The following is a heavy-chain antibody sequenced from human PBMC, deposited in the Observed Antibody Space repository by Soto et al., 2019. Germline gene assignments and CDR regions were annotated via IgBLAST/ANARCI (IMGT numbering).Heavy chain of an antibody. D-gene: IGHD3-10*01. CDR3: ARQGAGGRAFDM. CDR2: ISYSGNT. V-gene: IGHV4-39*01. J-gene: IGHJ3*02. Sequence: PSETLSLTCTVSGGSISSSSYYWGWIRQPPGKGLDWIGSISYSGNTYYNPSLKSRVTISVDTSKNQFSLKLSSVTAADTAVYYCARQGAGGRAFDMWGQGTMVTVSS. CDR1: GGSISSSSYY.